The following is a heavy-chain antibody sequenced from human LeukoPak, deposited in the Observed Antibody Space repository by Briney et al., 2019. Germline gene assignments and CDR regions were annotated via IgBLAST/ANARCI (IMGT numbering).Heavy chain of an antibody. Sequence: PSETLSLTCAVYGGSFSGYYWSWIRQPPGKGLEWIGEINHSGSTNYNPSLKSRVTISVDTSKNQFSLKLSSVTAADTAVYYCVRASGERQRHYYYYYYMDVWGKGTTVTVSS. CDR2: INHSGST. CDR1: GGSFSGYY. V-gene: IGHV4-34*01. CDR3: VRASGERQRHYYYYYYMDV. J-gene: IGHJ6*03. D-gene: IGHD3-10*01.